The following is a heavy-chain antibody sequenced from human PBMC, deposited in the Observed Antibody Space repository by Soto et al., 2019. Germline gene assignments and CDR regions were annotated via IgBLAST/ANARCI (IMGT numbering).Heavy chain of an antibody. CDR1: GFTFSSYA. V-gene: IGHV3-23*01. CDR2: ISGSGGST. CDR3: AKDTERSIEAAGTAAFDI. Sequence: HHGGSLRLSCAASGFTFSSYAMSWVRQAKGKGLEWVSAISGSGGSTYYADSVKGRFTISRDNSKNTLYLKMNSLRAEDTAVYYCAKDTERSIEAAGTAAFDIWGQGTMGSV. J-gene: IGHJ3*02. D-gene: IGHD6-13*01.